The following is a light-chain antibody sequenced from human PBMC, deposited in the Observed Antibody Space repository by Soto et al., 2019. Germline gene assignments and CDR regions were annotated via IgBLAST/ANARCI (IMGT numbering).Light chain of an antibody. CDR1: SSDVGGYNY. V-gene: IGLV2-14*01. J-gene: IGLJ2*01. CDR2: EVS. CDR3: RSYTSSSTLVV. Sequence: QSALTQPASVSGSPGQSITISCTGTSSDVGGYNYVSWYQQHPGKAPKLMIYEVSNRPSGVSNRFSGSKSGNTASLTISGLPAEDEADYYCRSYTSSSTLVVFGGGPKLTVL.